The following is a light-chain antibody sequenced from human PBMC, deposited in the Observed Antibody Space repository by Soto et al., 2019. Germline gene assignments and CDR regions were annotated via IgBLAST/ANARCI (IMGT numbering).Light chain of an antibody. J-gene: IGKJ4*01. Sequence: ETVMTQSPATLSVSPGEGATLSCRASQSVGGNLAWYQQKPGQPPRLLIYGTSTRATAVPARFSGSGSGTEFTLTISSLQSEDFVVYYCQQYDRWPLTFGGGTKVEIK. CDR2: GTS. CDR1: QSVGGN. V-gene: IGKV3-15*01. CDR3: QQYDRWPLT.